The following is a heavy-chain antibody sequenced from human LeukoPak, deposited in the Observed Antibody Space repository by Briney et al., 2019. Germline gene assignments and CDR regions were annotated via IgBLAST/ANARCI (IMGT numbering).Heavy chain of an antibody. CDR3: AREVWGPEY. V-gene: IGHV3-7*01. Sequence: GDSLRLSCAASGFTFTKYWMTWVRQAPGKGLEWVGNIKQDGSDKNYMDSVKGRFTISRDNTKNSGYLQMSSLRAEDTAVYYCAREVWGPEYWGQGTLVTVSS. D-gene: IGHD1-14*01. CDR2: IKQDGSDK. J-gene: IGHJ4*02. CDR1: GFTFTKYW.